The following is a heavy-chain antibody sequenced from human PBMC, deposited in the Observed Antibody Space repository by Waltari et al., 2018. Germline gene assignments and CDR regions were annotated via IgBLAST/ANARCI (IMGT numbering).Heavy chain of an antibody. CDR2: INAGNGNT. Sequence: QVQLVQSGAEVTKPGASVKVSCKASGYTFTSYAMHLVRQAPGQRLEWMGWINAGNGNTKYSQKFQGRVTITRDTSASTAYMELSSLRSEDTAVYYCARVVTTVTTPTLYFDYWGQGTLVTVSS. D-gene: IGHD4-17*01. J-gene: IGHJ4*02. V-gene: IGHV1-3*01. CDR1: GYTFTSYA. CDR3: ARVVTTVTTPTLYFDY.